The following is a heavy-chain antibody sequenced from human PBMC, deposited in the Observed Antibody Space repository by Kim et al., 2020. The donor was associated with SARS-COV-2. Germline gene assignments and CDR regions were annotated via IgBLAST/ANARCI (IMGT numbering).Heavy chain of an antibody. D-gene: IGHD3-16*02. CDR3: ARERSYDYIWGSYRPHFDY. V-gene: IGHV1-18*01. Sequence: ASVKVSCKASGYTFTSYGISWVRQAPGQGLEWMGWISAYNGNTNYAQKLQGRVTMTTDTSTSTAYMELRSLRSDDTAVYYCARERSYDYIWGSYRPHFDYLGQGTLVTVSS. CDR1: GYTFTSYG. J-gene: IGHJ4*02. CDR2: ISAYNGNT.